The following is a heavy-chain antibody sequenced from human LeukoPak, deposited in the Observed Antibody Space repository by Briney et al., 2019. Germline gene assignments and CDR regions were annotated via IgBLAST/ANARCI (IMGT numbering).Heavy chain of an antibody. Sequence: PSETLSLTCTVSGASTSSHYWSWIRQPPGKGLEWIGYNSYNPSLKSRVTISVDTSENQISLTVSSVTVADTAVYYCARVADVGYYYYLDVWGKGTTVIVS. CDR1: GASTSSHY. J-gene: IGHJ6*03. D-gene: IGHD3-10*02. CDR2: N. CDR3: ARVADVGYYYYLDV. V-gene: IGHV4-59*11.